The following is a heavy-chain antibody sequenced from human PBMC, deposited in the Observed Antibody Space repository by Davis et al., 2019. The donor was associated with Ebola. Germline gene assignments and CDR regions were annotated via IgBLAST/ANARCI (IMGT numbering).Heavy chain of an antibody. CDR3: ARSTFRFVGRGGMDV. CDR2: IDHSGYT. J-gene: IGHJ6*02. V-gene: IGHV4-34*01. D-gene: IGHD3-3*01. Sequence: PSETLSLTCAVYGGPFSGYYWSWIRQSPGKGLEWIGEIDHSGYTNYNPSLRRRVTLSADTSKNQFSLNLSSVSAADTAVYYCARSTFRFVGRGGMDVWGQGTTVTVS. CDR1: GGPFSGYY.